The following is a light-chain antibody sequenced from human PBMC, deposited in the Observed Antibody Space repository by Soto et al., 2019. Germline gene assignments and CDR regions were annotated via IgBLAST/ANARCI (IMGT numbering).Light chain of an antibody. Sequence: DIQMTQSPSTLSASVGDRVTITCRASQIISSWLAWYQQKPGKAPKLLIYDASSLESGVPSRFSGSGSETEFTLTISSLQPDDFATYYCQQYNTYSPWTFGQGTKVDIK. CDR1: QIISSW. CDR3: QQYNTYSPWT. CDR2: DAS. V-gene: IGKV1-5*01. J-gene: IGKJ1*01.